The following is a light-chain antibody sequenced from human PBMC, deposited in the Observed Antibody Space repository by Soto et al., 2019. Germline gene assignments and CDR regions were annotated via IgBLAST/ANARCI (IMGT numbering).Light chain of an antibody. V-gene: IGKV3-20*01. J-gene: IGKJ1*01. CDR2: GAS. CDR1: QSVSSSY. CDR3: QQYGSSPRT. Sequence: IVLTQSPGALSLSPGERATLSCGASQSVSSSYLAWYQQKPGQAPRLLIYGASTRATGIPDRFSGSGSGTDFPLTISRLEHEDFAVYYWQQYGSSPRTFGQGTKVEIK.